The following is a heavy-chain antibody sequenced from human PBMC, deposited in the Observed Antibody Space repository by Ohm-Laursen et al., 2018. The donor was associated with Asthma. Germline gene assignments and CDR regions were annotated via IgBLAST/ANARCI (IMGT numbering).Heavy chain of an antibody. Sequence: SLRLSCTASGFTFSSYSMNWVRQAPGKGLEWVSYITSYSSTTYYADSVKGRFTISRDNAKNSLYLQMSNLRAEDTAVYYCAREWGGMDVWGPGTTVTVSS. J-gene: IGHJ6*02. V-gene: IGHV3-48*01. CDR2: ITSYSSTT. D-gene: IGHD1-26*01. CDR1: GFTFSSYS. CDR3: AREWGGMDV.